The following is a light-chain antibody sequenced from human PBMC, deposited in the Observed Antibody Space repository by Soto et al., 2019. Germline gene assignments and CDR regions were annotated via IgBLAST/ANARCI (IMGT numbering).Light chain of an antibody. CDR1: QSIRYW. CDR3: QQYTSYPWT. Sequence: EIQITQSPSSLSASLGDRATIPCRASQSIRYWLAWFQQKPGKAPRLLIYEASRLESGVPSRISGSGSGTEFTLTISSLQPDDFATYYCQQYTSYPWTFGQGTKVDIK. V-gene: IGKV1-5*03. CDR2: EAS. J-gene: IGKJ1*01.